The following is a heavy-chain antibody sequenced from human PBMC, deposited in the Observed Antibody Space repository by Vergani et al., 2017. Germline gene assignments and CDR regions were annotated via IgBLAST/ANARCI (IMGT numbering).Heavy chain of an antibody. CDR1: GGSISSGGYS. D-gene: IGHD2-2*01. CDR2: IYHSGST. Sequence: QLQLQESGSGLVKPSQTLSLTCAVSGGSISSGGYSWSWIRQPPGKGLEWIGYIYHSGSTYYNPSLKSRVTISVDRSKNQFSLKLSSVTAADTAVYYCASTLNQLGDWYFDLWGRGTLVTVSS. J-gene: IGHJ2*01. V-gene: IGHV4-30-2*01. CDR3: ASTLNQLGDWYFDL.